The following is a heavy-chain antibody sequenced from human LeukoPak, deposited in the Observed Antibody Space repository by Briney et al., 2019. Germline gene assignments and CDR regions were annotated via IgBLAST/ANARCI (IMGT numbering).Heavy chain of an antibody. V-gene: IGHV4-59*12. D-gene: IGHD1-1*01. CDR1: GGSISSYY. CDR3: ARGAGWTTSNDAFDI. J-gene: IGHJ3*02. Sequence: PETLSLACTVAGGSISSYYWSWIRQPPGEGREWIGYIYYSGSTNYNPSLKSRVTISVDTPKNQFSLKLRSVTAADTAVYYCARGAGWTTSNDAFDIWGQGTMVTVSS. CDR2: IYYSGST.